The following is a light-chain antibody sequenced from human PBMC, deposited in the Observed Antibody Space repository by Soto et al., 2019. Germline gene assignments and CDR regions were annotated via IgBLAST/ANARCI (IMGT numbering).Light chain of an antibody. CDR3: QRYNRWPLS. CDR2: DAS. V-gene: IGKV3-15*01. CDR1: QGIGST. J-gene: IGKJ4*01. Sequence: IVMTQSPATLSLSPGERATLSCRASQGIGSTLAWYQQKPGQTPKLLIYDASTRATGVPARFSGGGSGTEFTLTINCLQSEDFAVYYCQRYNRWPLSVGGGTKVDSK.